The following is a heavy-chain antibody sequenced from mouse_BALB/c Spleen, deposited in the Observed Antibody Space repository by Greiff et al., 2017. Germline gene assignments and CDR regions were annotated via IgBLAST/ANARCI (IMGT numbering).Heavy chain of an antibody. Sequence: QVQLQQSGPELVKPGASVKMSCKASGYTFTDYAISWVKQRTGQGLEWIGEIYPGSGSTYYNEKFKGKATLTADKSSNTAYMQLISLTSEDSAVYFSSREYYFDYWGQGTTLTVSS. V-gene: IGHV1-81*01. CDR1: GYTFTDYA. CDR3: SREYYFDY. J-gene: IGHJ2*01. CDR2: IYPGSGST.